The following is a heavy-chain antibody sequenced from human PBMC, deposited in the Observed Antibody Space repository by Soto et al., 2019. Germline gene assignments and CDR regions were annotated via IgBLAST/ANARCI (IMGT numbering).Heavy chain of an antibody. CDR3: ARLSNTIFGVVMGKNWFDP. CDR1: GGSISSGVYY. V-gene: IGHV4-31*03. Sequence: SETLSLTCTVSGGSISSGVYYWSWIRQHPGKGLEWIGYIYYSGSTYYNPSLKSRVTISVDTSKNQFSLKLSSVTAADTAVYYCARLSNTIFGVVMGKNWFDPWGQGTLVTVSS. J-gene: IGHJ5*02. CDR2: IYYSGST. D-gene: IGHD3-3*01.